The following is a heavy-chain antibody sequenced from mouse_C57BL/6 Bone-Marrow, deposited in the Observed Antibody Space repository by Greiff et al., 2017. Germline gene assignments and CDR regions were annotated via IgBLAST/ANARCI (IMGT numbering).Heavy chain of an antibody. CDR3: ARERTYLYYFDC. J-gene: IGHJ2*01. Sequence: VQLQQSGAELARPGASVKLSCKASGYTFTSYGISWVKQRTGQGLEWIGEIYPRSGNTYYNEKFKGKATLTADKSSSTAYMERRSLTSEDSAVFFCARERTYLYYFDCWGQGTTLTVSS. V-gene: IGHV1-81*01. D-gene: IGHD5-1*01. CDR1: GYTFTSYG. CDR2: IYPRSGNT.